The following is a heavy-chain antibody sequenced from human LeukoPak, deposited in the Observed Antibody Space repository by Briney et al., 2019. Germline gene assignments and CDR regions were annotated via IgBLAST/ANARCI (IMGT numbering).Heavy chain of an antibody. D-gene: IGHD2-8*02. J-gene: IGHJ4*02. CDR2: TYRSGST. Sequence: PSETLSLTCSVSGDSINTGYNYWNWVRQHPRKGLEWIGYTYRSGSTYYNPSFESRGTISVDTSKNQFSLRLRSVTAADTAVYYCARDVLLGSTRYLDYWGPGILVTVS. V-gene: IGHV4-31*03. CDR3: ARDVLLGSTRYLDY. CDR1: GDSINTGYNY.